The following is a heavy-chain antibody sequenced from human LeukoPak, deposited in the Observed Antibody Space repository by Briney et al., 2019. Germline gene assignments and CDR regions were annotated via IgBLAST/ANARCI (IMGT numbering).Heavy chain of an antibody. CDR2: IYYSGGT. J-gene: IGHJ4*02. D-gene: IGHD7-27*01. Sequence: SETLSLTCTVSVCSINYYYWMWLRQPPGKGLEWFGYIYYSGGTHYNPSLKSRVTMLVDTSKNQSSLKLTAVTAADTAVYYCARETPGAGHFDYWGQGSLVTVSS. V-gene: IGHV4-59*01. CDR1: VCSINYYY. CDR3: ARETPGAGHFDY.